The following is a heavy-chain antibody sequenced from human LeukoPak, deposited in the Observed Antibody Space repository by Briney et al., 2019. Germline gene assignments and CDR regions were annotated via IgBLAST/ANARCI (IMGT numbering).Heavy chain of an antibody. CDR3: AKDPSYSGYGTYDY. V-gene: IGHV3-23*01. J-gene: IGHJ4*02. Sequence: QSGGSLRLSCAASGFTFSSYAMNWVRQAPGKGLEWVSGISGSGGSTYYADSVKGRFTISRDNSKNTLYLQMNSLRAEDTAVYYCAKDPSYSGYGTYDYWGQGTLVTVSS. CDR2: ISGSGGST. CDR1: GFTFSSYA. D-gene: IGHD5-12*01.